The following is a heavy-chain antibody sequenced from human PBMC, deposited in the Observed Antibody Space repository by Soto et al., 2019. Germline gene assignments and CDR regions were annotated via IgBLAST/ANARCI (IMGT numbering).Heavy chain of an antibody. V-gene: IGHV3-48*04. CDR2: ISSSSSYT. CDR3: ARDKYYGSGSYQDY. J-gene: IGHJ4*02. Sequence: EVQLVESGGGLVQPGGSLRLSCAASGFTFSSYSMNWVRQAPGKGLEWVSYISSSSSYTNYADSVKGRFTISRDNAKNSLYLQMNSLRAEDTAVYYCARDKYYGSGSYQDYWGQGTLVTVSS. D-gene: IGHD3-10*01. CDR1: GFTFSSYS.